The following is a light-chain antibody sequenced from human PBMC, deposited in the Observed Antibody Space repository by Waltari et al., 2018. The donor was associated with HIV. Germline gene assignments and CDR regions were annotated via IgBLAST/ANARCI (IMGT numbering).Light chain of an antibody. CDR1: SSAVGGYNY. CDR3: SSYGGSKV. J-gene: IGLJ3*02. Sequence: QSALTQPPSASGSPGQSVAISCTGTSSAVGGYNYVYWYQQHPGKVPKLMIYDVSKRPSGVPYRFSGSKSGNTASLTVSGLQAEDEADYYCSSYGGSKVFGGGTKLTVL. V-gene: IGLV2-8*01. CDR2: DVS.